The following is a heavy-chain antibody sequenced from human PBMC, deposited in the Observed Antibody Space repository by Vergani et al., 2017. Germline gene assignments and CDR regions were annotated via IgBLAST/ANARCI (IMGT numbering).Heavy chain of an antibody. V-gene: IGHV3-21*01. D-gene: IGHD3-22*01. CDR3: ARYLFYYDSSVYYSGFFDY. J-gene: IGHJ4*02. Sequence: EVQLVESGGGLVKPGGSLRLSCAASGFTFSSYSMNWVRQAPGKGLEWVSSISSSSSYIYYADSVKGRFTISRDNAKNSLYLQMNSLRAEDTAVYYCARYLFYYDSSVYYSGFFDYWGQGTLVTVSS. CDR2: ISSSSSYI. CDR1: GFTFSSYS.